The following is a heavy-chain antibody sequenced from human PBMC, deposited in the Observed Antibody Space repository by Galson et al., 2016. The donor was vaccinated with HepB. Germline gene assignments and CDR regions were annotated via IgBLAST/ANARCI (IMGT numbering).Heavy chain of an antibody. Sequence: SVKVSCKASGYTFASYAIPWVRQAPGQRLEWMGWINAGNGNTKYSQKFQGRVTITRDTSASTAYMELSNLRSEDTAVYFCATGGSYRLDYWGQGTLVTVSS. CDR1: GYTFASYA. CDR2: INAGNGNT. CDR3: ATGGSYRLDY. V-gene: IGHV1-3*01. J-gene: IGHJ4*02. D-gene: IGHD1-26*01.